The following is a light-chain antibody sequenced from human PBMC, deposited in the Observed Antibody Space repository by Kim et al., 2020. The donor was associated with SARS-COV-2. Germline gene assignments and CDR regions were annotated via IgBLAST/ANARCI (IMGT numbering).Light chain of an antibody. CDR3: HHLTSSPYYS. Sequence: SPGESATLSCRACQSMSAGYLTWYQQKPGQAPRLLMYATAIRATGIPDRFSGSESGTDFILTINRREPEDSAFYYCHHLTSSPYYSFGQGTKLEI. CDR2: ATA. CDR1: QSMSAGY. J-gene: IGKJ2*03. V-gene: IGKV3-20*01.